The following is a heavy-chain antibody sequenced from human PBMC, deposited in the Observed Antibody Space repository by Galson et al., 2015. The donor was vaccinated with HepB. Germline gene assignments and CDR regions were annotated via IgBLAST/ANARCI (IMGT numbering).Heavy chain of an antibody. Sequence: SLRLSCAASEFIFSDYGMHWVRQAPGKGLEWVALIWKDGSNKYYSDSVKGRFTISRDNSQKTLYLQMNSLRAEDTAIYYCARDRGDYGDGNWFDPWGQGTLVSVSS. CDR1: EFIFSDYG. CDR3: ARDRGDYGDGNWFDP. D-gene: IGHD4-17*01. CDR2: IWKDGSNK. V-gene: IGHV3-33*08. J-gene: IGHJ5*02.